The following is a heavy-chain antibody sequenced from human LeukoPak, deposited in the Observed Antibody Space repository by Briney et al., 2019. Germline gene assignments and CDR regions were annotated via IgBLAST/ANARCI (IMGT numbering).Heavy chain of an antibody. D-gene: IGHD2/OR15-2a*01. Sequence: GGSLRLSCAASGFTFSNYGMHWVRQAPGKGLEWVALIWYDGTNKYYTDSVRGRFTISRENTQNTLYLQMNSLRVEDTALYYRAREGPRGNSQFDYWGQGTLVTVSS. V-gene: IGHV3-33*01. CDR3: AREGPRGNSQFDY. CDR2: IWYDGTNK. J-gene: IGHJ4*02. CDR1: GFTFSNYG.